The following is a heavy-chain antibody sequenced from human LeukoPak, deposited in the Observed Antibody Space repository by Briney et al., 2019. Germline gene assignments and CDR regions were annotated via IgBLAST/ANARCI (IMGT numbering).Heavy chain of an antibody. Sequence: PGGSLRLSCAASGFTFSNYAMSWVRQAPGKGLEWVSVISISGGSTYYADSVKGRFTISRDNSKNTLYLQMNSLRAEDTAVYYCAKRSFSSGSPIWGGFDNWGQGTLVTVSS. CDR3: AKRSFSSGSPIWGGFDN. CDR2: ISISGGST. J-gene: IGHJ4*02. V-gene: IGHV3-23*01. CDR1: GFTFSNYA. D-gene: IGHD3-10*01.